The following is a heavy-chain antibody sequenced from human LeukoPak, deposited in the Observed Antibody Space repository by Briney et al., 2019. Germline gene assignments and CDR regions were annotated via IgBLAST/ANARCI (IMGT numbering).Heavy chain of an antibody. V-gene: IGHV1-2*02. J-gene: IGHJ4*02. CDR2: INPNSGGT. CDR1: GYTFTGYY. D-gene: IGHD6-13*01. Sequence: ASVKVSCKASGYTFTGYYMHWVRQAPGQGLEWMGWINPNSGGTNYAQKFQGRVTMTRDTSISTAYMELSRLRSDDTAVYYCARDFAGLDIAAAGTSDYWGQGTLVTVSS. CDR3: ARDFAGLDIAAAGTSDY.